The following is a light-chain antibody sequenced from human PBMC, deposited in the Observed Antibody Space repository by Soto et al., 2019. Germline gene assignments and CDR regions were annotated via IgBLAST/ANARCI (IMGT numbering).Light chain of an antibody. CDR1: SSDVGGYDY. CDR3: SSYAGSTWV. Sequence: QSALTQPPSASGPPGQSVTISCTGTSSDVGGYDYVSWYQQHPGNAPKVMIYEVSKRPSGVPDRFSGSKSGNTASLTVSGLQAEDEADYYCSSYAGSTWVFGGGTKLTVL. V-gene: IGLV2-8*01. J-gene: IGLJ3*02. CDR2: EVS.